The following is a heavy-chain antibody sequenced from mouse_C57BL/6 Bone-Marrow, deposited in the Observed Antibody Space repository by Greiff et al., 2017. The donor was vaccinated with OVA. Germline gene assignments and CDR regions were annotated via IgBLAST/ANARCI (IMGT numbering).Heavy chain of an antibody. D-gene: IGHD1-1*01. V-gene: IGHV1-50*01. CDR2: IDPSDSYT. Sequence: VQLKQPGAELVKPGASVKLSCKASGYTFTSYWMQWVKQRPGQGLEWIGEIDPSDSYTNYNQKFKGKATLTVDTSSSTAYMQLSSLTSEDSAVYYCARKVAFDYWGQGTTLTVSS. CDR3: ARKVAFDY. CDR1: GYTFTSYW. J-gene: IGHJ2*01.